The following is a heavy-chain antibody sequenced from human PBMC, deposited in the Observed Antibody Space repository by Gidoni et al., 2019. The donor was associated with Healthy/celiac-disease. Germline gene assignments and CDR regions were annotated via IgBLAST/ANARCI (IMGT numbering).Heavy chain of an antibody. CDR2: ISSNGGST. CDR3: WGATIFGGRWFDP. CDR1: GFTFSSYA. D-gene: IGHD3-3*01. Sequence: EVQLVESGGGLVQPGGSLRLSCSASGFTFSSYAMHWVRQAPGKGLEYVSAISSNGGSTYYADSVKGRFTISRDNSKNTLYLQMSSLRAEDTAVYYCWGATIFGGRWFDPWGQGTLVTVSS. V-gene: IGHV3-64D*06. J-gene: IGHJ5*02.